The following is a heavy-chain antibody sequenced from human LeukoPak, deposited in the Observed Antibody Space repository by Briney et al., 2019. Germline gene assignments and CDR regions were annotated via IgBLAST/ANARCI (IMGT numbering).Heavy chain of an antibody. Sequence: PGGSLRLSSAPSGFIFSSYAMSWVRQAPGKWLEWVSAILGSGGSTYYADSVKGRFTISRDNSKNTLYLQMTSLKAGDTAVYYCAKAFDYFDYWGQGTLVTVSS. J-gene: IGHJ4*02. V-gene: IGHV3-23*01. D-gene: IGHD3-16*01. CDR2: ILGSGGST. CDR1: GFIFSSYA. CDR3: AKAFDYFDY.